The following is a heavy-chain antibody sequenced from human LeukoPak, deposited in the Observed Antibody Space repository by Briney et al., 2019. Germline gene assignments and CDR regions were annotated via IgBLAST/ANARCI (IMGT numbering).Heavy chain of an antibody. CDR1: GGSISDTSDF. D-gene: IGHD3-22*01. V-gene: IGHV4-39*01. Sequence: PTETLSLTCTVSGGSISDTSDFWGWIRQPPGKGLEWIGSLYYSDNTYDNPSVSSGNTYYNPSLKSRVTISVDTSKNQFSLKLSSVTAADTAMYYCARRHRSYDSGGHVIDCWGQGTLVTVSS. CDR3: ARRHRSYDSGGHVIDC. J-gene: IGHJ4*02. CDR2: LYYSDNTYDNPSVSSGNT.